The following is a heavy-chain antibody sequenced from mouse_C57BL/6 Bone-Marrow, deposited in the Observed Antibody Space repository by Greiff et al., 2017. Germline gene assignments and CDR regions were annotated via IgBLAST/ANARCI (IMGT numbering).Heavy chain of an antibody. CDR1: GFTFTDYY. Sequence: EVHLVESEGGLVQPGSSMKLSCTASGFTFTDYYMAWVRQVPEKGLEWVANINYDGSSTYYLDSLKSRFIISRDNAKNILNLQMSSLTSEDTATYYCARDHVYYGLDYWGQGTSVTVSS. J-gene: IGHJ4*01. CDR3: ARDHVYYGLDY. V-gene: IGHV5-16*01. CDR2: INYDGSST.